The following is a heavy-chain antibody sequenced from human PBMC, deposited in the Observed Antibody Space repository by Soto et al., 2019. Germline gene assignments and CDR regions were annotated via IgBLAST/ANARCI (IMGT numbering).Heavy chain of an antibody. V-gene: IGHV3-23*01. J-gene: IGHJ5*02. CDR1: GFTFISYA. CDR3: AKGEYSSSSGFGPNWFDP. D-gene: IGHD6-6*01. CDR2: ISGSGGST. Sequence: LRLSCAASGFTFISYAMSWVRQAPGKGLEWVSAISGSGGSTYYADSVKGRFTISRDNSKNTLYLQMNSLRAEDTAVYYCAKGEYSSSSGFGPNWFDPWGQGTLVTVS.